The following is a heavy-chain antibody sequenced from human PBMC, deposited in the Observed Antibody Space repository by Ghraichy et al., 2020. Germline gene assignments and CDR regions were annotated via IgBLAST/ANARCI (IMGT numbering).Heavy chain of an antibody. CDR1: GGSFSGYY. J-gene: IGHJ4*02. CDR2: INHSGST. D-gene: IGHD5-24*01. Sequence: SQTLSLTCAVYGGSFSGYYWSWIRQPPGKGLEWIGEINHSGSTNYNPSLKSRVTISVDTSKNQFSLKLSSVTAADTAVYYCARPSRDGYNVWGQGTLVTVSS. CDR3: ARPSRDGYNV. V-gene: IGHV4-34*01.